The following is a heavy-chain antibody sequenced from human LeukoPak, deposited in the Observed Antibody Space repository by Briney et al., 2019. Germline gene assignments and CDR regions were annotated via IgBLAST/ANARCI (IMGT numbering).Heavy chain of an antibody. D-gene: IGHD1-1*01. Sequence: PSETLSLTCNVSGGSISSGNYYWTWIRQPAGKGLEFIGRIRTSGSTNYNPSLKSRVTISVDTSKNQFSLKFTSVTAADTAVYYCARVDWKSSIWGQGTMVTVSS. CDR2: IRTSGST. CDR3: ARVDWKSSI. V-gene: IGHV4-61*02. CDR1: GGSISSGNYY. J-gene: IGHJ3*02.